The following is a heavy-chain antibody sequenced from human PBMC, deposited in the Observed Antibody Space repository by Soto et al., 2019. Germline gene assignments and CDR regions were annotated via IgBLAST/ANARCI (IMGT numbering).Heavy chain of an antibody. CDR1: GYGFPTYW. D-gene: IGHD6-19*01. CDR3: ARMSRGESSSLYY. J-gene: IGHJ4*02. Sequence: LKISCKASGYGFPTYWIAWVRQMPGRGLEWIGIIYPDDSDTRYGPSFQGRVTISVDKSIDTAYLQWSSLKASDTAMYYCARMSRGESSSLYYWGQGTRVTVSS. CDR2: IYPDDSDT. V-gene: IGHV5-51*01.